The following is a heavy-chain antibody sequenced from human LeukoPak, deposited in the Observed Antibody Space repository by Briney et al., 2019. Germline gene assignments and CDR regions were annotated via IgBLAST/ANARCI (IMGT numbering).Heavy chain of an antibody. Sequence: ASVKVSCKASGYTFTGYYMHWLRQAPGQGLEWMGWINPNSCCKNYAQKFQGRVTMTRDTSISTVYMELSRLRSDDTAVYYCARVPRCGSGGSCPFQTYYYYGMDVWGQGTTVTVSS. CDR1: GYTFTGYY. V-gene: IGHV1-2*02. J-gene: IGHJ6*02. CDR2: INPNSCCK. CDR3: ARVPRCGSGGSCPFQTYYYYGMDV. D-gene: IGHD2-15*01.